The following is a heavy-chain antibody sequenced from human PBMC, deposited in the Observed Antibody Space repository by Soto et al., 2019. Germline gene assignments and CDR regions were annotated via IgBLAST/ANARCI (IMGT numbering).Heavy chain of an antibody. CDR3: TQVMTTVTTF. D-gene: IGHD4-17*01. CDR2: IYWDDDK. Sequence: QITLKESGPTLVKPTQTLTLTCTFSGFSLSTSGVGVGWIRQPPGKALEWLALIYWDDDKRYSPSLKSRLTITKHTSKNKVVLTMTNMDPVDTATYYCTQVMTTVTTFWGQGTLVTVSS. CDR1: GFSLSTSGVG. J-gene: IGHJ4*02. V-gene: IGHV2-5*02.